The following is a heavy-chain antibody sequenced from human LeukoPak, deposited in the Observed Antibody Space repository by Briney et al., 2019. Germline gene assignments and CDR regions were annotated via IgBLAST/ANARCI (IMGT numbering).Heavy chain of an antibody. CDR2: IYHRGST. CDR1: GGSFNNYY. V-gene: IGHV4-59*01. D-gene: IGHD3-9*01. CDR3: ARGYYDILTGYQFNWFDP. J-gene: IGHJ5*02. Sequence: PSETLSLTCTVSGGSFNNYYWTWIRQPPGKGLEWIGYIYHRGSTNYNPSLKSRVTISVDTSKNQFSLKLSSVTAADTAMYYCARGYYDILTGYQFNWFDPWGQGTLVTVSS.